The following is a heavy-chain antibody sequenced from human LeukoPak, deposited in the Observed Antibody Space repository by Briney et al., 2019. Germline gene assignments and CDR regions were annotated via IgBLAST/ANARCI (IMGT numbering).Heavy chain of an antibody. CDR1: GYTFTGYY. CDR3: ARDPGITIFGVVMYFDY. Sequence: AAVKVSCQSSGYTFTGYYMHWVRQAPGQGLEWMGLINPNSGGTNYAQKLQGRVTMTRDTSISIAYMELSRLRSDDTAVYYCARDPGITIFGVVMYFDYWGQGTLVTVSS. J-gene: IGHJ4*02. CDR2: INPNSGGT. D-gene: IGHD3-3*01. V-gene: IGHV1-2*02.